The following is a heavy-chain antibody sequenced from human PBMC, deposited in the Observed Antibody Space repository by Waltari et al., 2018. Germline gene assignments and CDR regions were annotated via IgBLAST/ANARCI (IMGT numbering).Heavy chain of an antibody. D-gene: IGHD6-19*01. CDR3: AKGSGMDV. Sequence: QVLESGGGLVQPGGSLRLSCVASGFDFINSAMSWVRQTPEEGLSLVATMTGTGGGPPYANSPYYADSVKGRFTISRDNSKNTIYLQMSSLGAEDTGGYYCAKGSGMDVWGQGTTVTVSS. J-gene: IGHJ6*02. CDR2: MTGTGGGPPYANSP. V-gene: IGHV3-23*01. CDR1: GFDFINSA.